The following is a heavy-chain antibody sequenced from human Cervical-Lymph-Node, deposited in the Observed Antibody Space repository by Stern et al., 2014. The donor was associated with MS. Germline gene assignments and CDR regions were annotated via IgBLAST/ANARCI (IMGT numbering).Heavy chain of an antibody. Sequence: QVQLQESGPGLVKPSGTLSLTCTVSGDSITNTNWWTWVRQPPGQGLEWIGEIYHSGVSNYNPSLKSRVTISVDKSKNQFSLKMTSLTAADTAVYYCARGDNSPNYYYGMDVWGQGTTVTVSS. J-gene: IGHJ6*02. CDR2: IYHSGVS. D-gene: IGHD2/OR15-2a*01. V-gene: IGHV4-4*02. CDR1: GDSITNTNW. CDR3: ARGDNSPNYYYGMDV.